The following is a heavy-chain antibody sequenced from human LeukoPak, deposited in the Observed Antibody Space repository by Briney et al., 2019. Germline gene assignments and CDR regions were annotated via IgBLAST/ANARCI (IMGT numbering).Heavy chain of an antibody. CDR1: GFTFSGSA. J-gene: IGHJ4*02. Sequence: GRSLRLSCAASGFTFSGSAMHWVRQASGKGLEWVGRIRSKANSYATAYAASVKGRFTISRDDSKNTAYLQMNSLKTEDTAVYYCTSRPFNYDSSGYYHDYWGQGTLVTVSS. CDR3: TSRPFNYDSSGYYHDY. CDR2: IRSKANSYAT. D-gene: IGHD3-22*01. V-gene: IGHV3-73*01.